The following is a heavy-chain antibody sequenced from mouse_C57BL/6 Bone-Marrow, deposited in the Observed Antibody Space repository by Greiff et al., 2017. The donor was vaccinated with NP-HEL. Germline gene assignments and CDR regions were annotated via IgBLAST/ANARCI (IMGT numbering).Heavy chain of an antibody. Sequence: QVQLQQPGAELVKPGASVKMSCKASGYTFTSYWITWVKQRPGQGLEWIGDIYPGSGSTNYNEKFKSKATLTVDTSSSTAYMQLSSLTSEDSAVYDCARGGYCDYDGFAYWGQGTLVTVSA. J-gene: IGHJ3*01. CDR2: IYPGSGST. CDR3: ARGGYCDYDGFAY. V-gene: IGHV1-55*01. D-gene: IGHD2-4*01. CDR1: GYTFTSYW.